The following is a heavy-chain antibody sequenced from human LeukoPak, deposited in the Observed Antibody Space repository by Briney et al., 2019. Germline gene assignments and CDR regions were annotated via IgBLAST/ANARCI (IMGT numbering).Heavy chain of an antibody. CDR2: IYYSGST. J-gene: IGHJ4*02. D-gene: IGHD5-18*01. CDR3: ARAVDTAMAIDY. CDR1: GGSISSGGYY. V-gene: IGHV4-31*03. Sequence: PSGTLSLTCTVSGGSISSGGYYWSWIRQHPGKGLEWIGYIYYSGSTYYNPSLKSRVTISVDTSKNQFSLKLSSVTAADTAVYYCARAVDTAMAIDYWGQGTLVTVSS.